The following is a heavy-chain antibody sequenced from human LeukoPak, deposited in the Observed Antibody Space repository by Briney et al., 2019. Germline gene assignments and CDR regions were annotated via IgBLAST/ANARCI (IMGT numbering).Heavy chain of an antibody. V-gene: IGHV3-23*01. Sequence: PGGSLRLSCAASGSTFSSYAMSWVRQAPGKGLEWVSAISGSGGSTYYADSVRGRFTISRDNFKNTLYLQMNSLRAEDTAVYYCAKGYSSGWYYCDYWGQGTLVTVSS. D-gene: IGHD6-19*01. J-gene: IGHJ4*02. CDR1: GSTFSSYA. CDR2: ISGSGGST. CDR3: AKGYSSGWYYCDY.